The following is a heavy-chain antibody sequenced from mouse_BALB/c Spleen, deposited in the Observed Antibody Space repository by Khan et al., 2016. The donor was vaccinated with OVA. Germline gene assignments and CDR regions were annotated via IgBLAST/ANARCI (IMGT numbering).Heavy chain of an antibody. Sequence: DVKLLESGPGLVKPSQSLSLTYTVTGYSITSDYAWNWIRQFPGNKLEWMGYISSTGGTSSNPSLKIPVSITRDKSKNQFLLQFKSVTAEDTDTYYCARSLYYSYGYALDCWGRGTLVTVSS. CDR1: GYSITSDYA. V-gene: IGHV3-2*02. CDR3: ARSLYYSYGYALDC. J-gene: IGHJ4*01. D-gene: IGHD2-14*01. CDR2: ISSTGGT.